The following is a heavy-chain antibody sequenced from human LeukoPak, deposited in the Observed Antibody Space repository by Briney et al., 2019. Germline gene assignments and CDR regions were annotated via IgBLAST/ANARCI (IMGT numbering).Heavy chain of an antibody. Sequence: ASVKVSCKASGYTFTSYGISWVRQAPGQGLEWMGWISAYNGNTNYAQKLQGRVTMTTDTSTSTAYMELRSLRSDDTAVYYCARDWVLWFGELLYSYYYGMDVWGQGTTVTVSS. V-gene: IGHV1-18*01. J-gene: IGHJ6*02. CDR1: GYTFTSYG. CDR3: ARDWVLWFGELLYSYYYGMDV. CDR2: ISAYNGNT. D-gene: IGHD3-10*01.